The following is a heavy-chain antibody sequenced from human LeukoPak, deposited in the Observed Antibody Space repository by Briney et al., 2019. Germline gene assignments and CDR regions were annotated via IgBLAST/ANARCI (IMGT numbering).Heavy chain of an antibody. V-gene: IGHV3-21*01. CDR2: ISSSSSDI. CDR3: ARDKYYYGMDV. Sequence: TGGSLSLSCAASGFTFTGYSMNWVRQAPGKGLEWVSSISSSSSDIYYADSMKGRFTISRDNAKNSVYLQMNSLRGEDTAVYYCARDKYYYGMDVWGQGTTVTVSS. CDR1: GFTFTGYS. J-gene: IGHJ6*02.